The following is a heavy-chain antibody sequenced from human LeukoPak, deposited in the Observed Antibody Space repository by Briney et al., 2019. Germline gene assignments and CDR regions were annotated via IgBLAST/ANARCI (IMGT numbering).Heavy chain of an antibody. V-gene: IGHV3-7*01. J-gene: IGHJ4*02. CDR3: ARKESNYVTHFDY. Sequence: GGSLRLSCAASGFTFSTYYMSWVRPAPGKGLEWVANIKQDRSEKSYVDSVKGRFTISRDNAKNSLYLQMNSLRAEDTAVYYCARKESNYVTHFDYWGQGTLVTVSS. CDR1: GFTFSTYY. CDR2: IKQDRSEK. D-gene: IGHD4-11*01.